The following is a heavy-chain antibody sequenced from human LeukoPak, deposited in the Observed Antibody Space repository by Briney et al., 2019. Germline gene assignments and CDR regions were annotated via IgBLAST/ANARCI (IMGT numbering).Heavy chain of an antibody. J-gene: IGHJ4*02. V-gene: IGHV3-53*01. CDR2: IKSDGTT. CDR3: ARLRRGY. Sequence: GGSLRLSCAASGLTVSSNHMSWVRQAPGKGLEWVSLIKSDGTTEYADSVKGRFTISRDNSKNTLFLQMNCLRVEDTAVYYCARLRRGYWGRGTPVTVSS. CDR1: GLTVSSNH.